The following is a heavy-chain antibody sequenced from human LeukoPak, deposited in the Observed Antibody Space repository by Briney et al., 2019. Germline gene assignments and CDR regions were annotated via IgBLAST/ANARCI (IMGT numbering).Heavy chain of an antibody. Sequence: PGGSLRLSCAASGFTFSDYYMSWIRQAPGKGLEWVSHISSSSSYTNYADSVKGRFTISRDNAKNSLYLQMNSLRAEDTAVYYCARVADGYSGYDSIDYWGQGTLVTVSS. CDR2: ISSSSSYT. V-gene: IGHV3-11*06. CDR1: GFTFSDYY. CDR3: ARVADGYSGYDSIDY. J-gene: IGHJ4*02. D-gene: IGHD5-12*01.